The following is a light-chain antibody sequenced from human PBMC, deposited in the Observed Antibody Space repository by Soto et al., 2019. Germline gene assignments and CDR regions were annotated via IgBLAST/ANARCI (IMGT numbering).Light chain of an antibody. CDR3: GSWDSSLSAYV. Sequence: QSVLTQPPSVSAAPGRNVTISCSGSRSNIGGNSVSWYQQLPGTAPILLIYDDNKRPSGIPDRFSGSKSGTSATLGITGLQTGDEADYYCGSWDSSLSAYVFGTGTKVTVL. CDR2: DDN. V-gene: IGLV1-51*01. J-gene: IGLJ1*01. CDR1: RSNIGGNS.